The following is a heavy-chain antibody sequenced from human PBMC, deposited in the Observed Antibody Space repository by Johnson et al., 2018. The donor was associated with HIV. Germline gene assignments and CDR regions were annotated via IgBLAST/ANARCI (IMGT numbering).Heavy chain of an antibody. CDR2: ISGSGGST. J-gene: IGHJ3*02. CDR3: AGRDLLRAFDI. Sequence: VKLVESGGGLVQPGQSLRLSCAASAFSFSSYAMSWVRQAPGKGLEWVSAISGSGGSTYYADSVKGRFTISRDNSKNTLYLQMNSLRAEDTAVYYCAGRDLLRAFDIWGQGTMVTVSS. CDR1: AFSFSSYA. D-gene: IGHD2-15*01. V-gene: IGHV3-23*04.